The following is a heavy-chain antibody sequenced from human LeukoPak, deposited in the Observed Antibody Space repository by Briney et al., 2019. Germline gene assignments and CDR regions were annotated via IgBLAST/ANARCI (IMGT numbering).Heavy chain of an antibody. V-gene: IGHV3-66*01. J-gene: IGHJ4*02. CDR3: ARDLQTTYCSGDSCYGSAVY. Sequence: PGGSLRLSCAASGFTVSSNYMSWVRQAPGKGLEWVSVIYSGGSTYYADSVKGRFTISRDNSKNTLYLQMNSLRAEDTAVYYCARDLQTTYCSGDSCYGSAVYWGQGTLATVSS. CDR2: IYSGGST. CDR1: GFTVSSNY. D-gene: IGHD2-15*01.